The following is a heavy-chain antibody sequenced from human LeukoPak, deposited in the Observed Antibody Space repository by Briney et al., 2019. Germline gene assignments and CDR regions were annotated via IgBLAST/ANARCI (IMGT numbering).Heavy chain of an antibody. Sequence: ASVKVSCKASGYTCTNYAVSWLRQAPGQTLEWMGWVSAYSGNTNYAQNFHDRLTMTTDTSTSTAYMELRSLTSEDTAVYYCAREGRLMSDTTVHPWGQGTLVTVSP. V-gene: IGHV1-18*01. D-gene: IGHD2/OR15-2a*01. CDR1: GYTCTNYA. CDR2: VSAYSGNT. J-gene: IGHJ5*02. CDR3: AREGRLMSDTTVHP.